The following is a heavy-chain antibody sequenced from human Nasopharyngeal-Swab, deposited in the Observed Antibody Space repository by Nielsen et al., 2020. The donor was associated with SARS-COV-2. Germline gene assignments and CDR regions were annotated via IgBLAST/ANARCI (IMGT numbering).Heavy chain of an antibody. CDR2: IIPIFGTA. CDR1: VGTFISYA. V-gene: IGHV1-69*13. Sequence: SSVKVSCKASVGTFISYAISWVRQAPGQGLEWMGGIIPIFGTANYAQKFQGRVTITADESTSTAYMELSSLRSEDTAVYYCAFTQGIVVVITRQFDYWGQGTLVTVSS. D-gene: IGHD3-22*01. J-gene: IGHJ4*02. CDR3: AFTQGIVVVITRQFDY.